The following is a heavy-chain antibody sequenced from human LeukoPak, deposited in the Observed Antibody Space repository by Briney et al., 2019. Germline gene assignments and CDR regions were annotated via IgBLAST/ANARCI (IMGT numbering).Heavy chain of an antibody. CDR3: ATRTHSGNYIGYFDY. V-gene: IGHV3-21*01. CDR2: ISSSSSYI. J-gene: IGHJ4*02. CDR1: GFTFSSYS. D-gene: IGHD1-26*01. Sequence: GGSLRLSCAASGFTFSSYSMYWVRQAPGNGLEWVSSISSSSSYIYYADSVKGRFTISRDNAKNSLYLQMNSLRAEDTAVYYCATRTHSGNYIGYFDYWGQGTLVTVSS.